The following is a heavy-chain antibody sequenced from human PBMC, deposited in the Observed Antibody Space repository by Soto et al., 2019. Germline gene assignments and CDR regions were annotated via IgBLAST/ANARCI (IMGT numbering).Heavy chain of an antibody. V-gene: IGHV4-59*01. CDR3: ARAGAATLSDY. D-gene: IGHD2-15*01. CDR2: IYYSGST. Sequence: SETLSLTCTVSGGSISSYYWSWIRQRPGKGLEWIGYIYYSGSTNYNPSLKSRVTISVDTSKNQFSLKLSSVTAADTAVYYCARAGAATLSDYWGQGTLVTVSS. J-gene: IGHJ4*02. CDR1: GGSISSYY.